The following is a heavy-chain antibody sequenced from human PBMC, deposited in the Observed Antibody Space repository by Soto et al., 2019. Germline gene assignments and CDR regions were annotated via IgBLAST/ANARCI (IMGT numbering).Heavy chain of an antibody. Sequence: QVQLQESGPGLVKPSQTLSLTCTVSGGSISSGGYYWSWIRQHPGKGLEWIGYIYYSGSTYYNPSLKSRVTISADTFKNQFSLKLSSVTAADTAVYYCAMGLLLPYAFDMWGQGTMVTVSS. D-gene: IGHD2-15*01. CDR1: GGSISSGGYY. J-gene: IGHJ3*02. CDR3: AMGLLLPYAFDM. V-gene: IGHV4-31*03. CDR2: IYYSGST.